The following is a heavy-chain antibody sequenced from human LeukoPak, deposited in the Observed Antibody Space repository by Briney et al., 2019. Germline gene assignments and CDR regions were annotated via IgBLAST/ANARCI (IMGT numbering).Heavy chain of an antibody. Sequence: GASVKVSCKASGYTFTSFAMNWVRQAPGQRLEWMGWINTNTGKPTYAQDFTGRFVFSLDTSVSTAYLQISNLKAEDTAVYYCARDLESSSWGGYYFDDWGQGTLVTVSS. CDR2: INTNTGKP. D-gene: IGHD6-13*01. V-gene: IGHV7-4-1*02. J-gene: IGHJ4*02. CDR3: ARDLESSSWGGYYFDD. CDR1: GYTFTSFA.